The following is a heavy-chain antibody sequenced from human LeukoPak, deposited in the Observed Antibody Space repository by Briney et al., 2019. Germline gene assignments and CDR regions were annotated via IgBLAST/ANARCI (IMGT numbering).Heavy chain of an antibody. V-gene: IGHV3-73*01. CDR3: TRLGISGYGRYFDY. D-gene: IGHD2-15*01. J-gene: IGHJ4*02. CDR1: GFTFSGSA. CDR2: IRSKANSYAT. Sequence: GGPLRLSCAASGFTFSGSAMPWVRQASGKGLEWVGRIRSKANSYATAYAASVKGRFTISRDDSKNTAYLQMNSLKTEDTAVYYCTRLGISGYGRYFDYWGQGTLVTVSS.